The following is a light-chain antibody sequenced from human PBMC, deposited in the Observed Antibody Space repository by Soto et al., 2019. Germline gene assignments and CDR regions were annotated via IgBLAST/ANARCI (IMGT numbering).Light chain of an antibody. CDR1: SSDVGTYNL. V-gene: IGLV2-23*01. J-gene: IGLJ1*01. CDR3: CSFAAGNTYV. CDR2: EGG. Sequence: QSALTQPASVSGSPGQSIALSCTGTSSDVGTYNLVSWYQQHPGKAPKLLISEGGKRPSGVSDRFSGAKSGNSASLTISGLRADDEADYYCCSFAAGNTYVFGTGTKLTVL.